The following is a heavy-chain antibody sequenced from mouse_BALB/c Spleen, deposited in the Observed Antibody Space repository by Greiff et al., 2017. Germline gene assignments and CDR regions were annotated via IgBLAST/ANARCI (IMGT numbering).Heavy chain of an antibody. J-gene: IGHJ2*01. CDR1: GFSLTSYD. CDR3: VRDREYGNYDY. V-gene: IGHV2-9-2*01. CDR2: IWTGGGT. Sequence: VQLKESGPGLVAPSQSLSITCTVSGFSLTSYDISWIRQPPGKGLEWLGVIWTGGGTNYNSAFMSRLSISKDNSKSQVFLKMNSLQTDDTAIYYCVRDREYGNYDYWGQGTTLTVSS. D-gene: IGHD2-10*02.